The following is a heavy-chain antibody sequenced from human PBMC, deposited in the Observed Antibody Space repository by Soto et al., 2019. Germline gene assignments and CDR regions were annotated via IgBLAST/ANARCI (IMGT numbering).Heavy chain of an antibody. V-gene: IGHV3-30*03. CDR2: ISRDGGTK. D-gene: IGHD2-8*02. Sequence: QVQLVESGGGVVQPGRSLRLCSAVSGFTVSTYGMHWVRQAPGKGLEWVAVISRDGGTKYYADSVKGRFTISRDNSRNTLFLEMNSLRGDDMAVDYCTGEFASGFWGQGTLVTVSS. CDR3: TGEFASGF. J-gene: IGHJ4*02. CDR1: GFTVSTYG.